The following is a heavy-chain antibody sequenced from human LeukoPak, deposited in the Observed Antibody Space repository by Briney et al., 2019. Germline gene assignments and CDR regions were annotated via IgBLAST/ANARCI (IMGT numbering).Heavy chain of an antibody. Sequence: GESLKISRKGSGYSFTSYWIGWVRQMPGKGLEWMGIIYPGDSDTRYSPSFEGQVTISADKSITTAYLQWRSLKASDTAMYYCARDYYDSSGFYPGSKWFDPWGQGTLVTVSS. J-gene: IGHJ5*02. V-gene: IGHV5-51*01. D-gene: IGHD3-22*01. CDR1: GYSFTSYW. CDR3: ARDYYDSSGFYPGSKWFDP. CDR2: IYPGDSDT.